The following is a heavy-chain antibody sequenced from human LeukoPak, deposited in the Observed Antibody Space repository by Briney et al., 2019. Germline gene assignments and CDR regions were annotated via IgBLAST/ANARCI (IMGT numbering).Heavy chain of an antibody. CDR3: AREGAGYSPFDY. J-gene: IGHJ4*02. CDR2: ISYDGSNK. Sequence: GGSLRLSCAASGFTFSSYAMHWVRQAPGKGLEWVAVISYDGSNKYYADSVKGRFTISRDNSKNTLYLQMNSLRAEDTAVYYCAREGAGYSPFDYWGQGTLVTVPS. D-gene: IGHD3-9*01. CDR1: GFTFSSYA. V-gene: IGHV3-30-3*01.